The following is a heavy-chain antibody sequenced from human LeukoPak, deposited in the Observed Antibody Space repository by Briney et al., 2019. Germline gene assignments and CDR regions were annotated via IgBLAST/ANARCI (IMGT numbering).Heavy chain of an antibody. CDR1: GFTFSRST. CDR3: ARDDIVRGSSFDF. CDR2: ISSSSSDI. D-gene: IGHD1-26*01. V-gene: IGHV3-21*01. Sequence: GGSLRLSCAASGFTFSRSTMNWVRQAPGKGLEWVSSISSSSSDIYYADSVKGRFTISRDNAKNSLHLQMNSLRAEDTAVYYCARDDIVRGSSFDFWGQGTLVTVSS. J-gene: IGHJ4*02.